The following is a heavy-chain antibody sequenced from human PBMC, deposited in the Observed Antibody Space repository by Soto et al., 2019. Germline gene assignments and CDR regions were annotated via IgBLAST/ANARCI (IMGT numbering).Heavy chain of an antibody. V-gene: IGHV4-30-2*01. D-gene: IGHD3-3*01. CDR1: GGSISSGGYS. CDR3: ATSAVLRFLEWPEDYYYGMEV. CDR2: IYHSGST. Sequence: SETLSLTCAVSGGSISSGGYSWSWIRQPPGKGLEWIGYIYHSGSTYYNPSLKSRVTISVDRSKNQFSLKLSSVTAADTAVYYCATSAVLRFLEWPEDYYYGMEVWGEGTTVTVSS. J-gene: IGHJ6*02.